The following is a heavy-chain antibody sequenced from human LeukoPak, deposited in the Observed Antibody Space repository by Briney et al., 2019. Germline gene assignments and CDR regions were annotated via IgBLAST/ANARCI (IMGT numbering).Heavy chain of an antibody. D-gene: IGHD3-10*01. Sequence: SETLSLTCTVSGVSISSGTHYWGWIRQPPGKGLEWIGYIYHRGSTNYNPSLKSRVTISIDTSKNQFSLKVSSVTAADTAVYYCVRHCYASGSDPLCYFDYWGQGTLVTVSS. CDR3: VRHCYASGSDPLCYFDY. V-gene: IGHV4-61*05. CDR2: IYHRGST. J-gene: IGHJ4*02. CDR1: GVSISSGTHY.